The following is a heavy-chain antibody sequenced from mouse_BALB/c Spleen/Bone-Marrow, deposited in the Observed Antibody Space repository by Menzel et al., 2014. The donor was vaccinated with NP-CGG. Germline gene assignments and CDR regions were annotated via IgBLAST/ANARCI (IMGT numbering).Heavy chain of an antibody. Sequence: QVQLQQPGAELMKPGASVKISCKATGYTFSSYWIEWVKQRPGHGLEWIGEILPGSGSTNYNEKFKGKATFTADISSNTAYMQLSSLTSEDSAVYYCARSTGTWDYWGQGTTPTVSS. CDR2: ILPGSGST. D-gene: IGHD4-1*02. CDR1: GYTFSSYW. V-gene: IGHV1-9*01. CDR3: ARSTGTWDY. J-gene: IGHJ2*01.